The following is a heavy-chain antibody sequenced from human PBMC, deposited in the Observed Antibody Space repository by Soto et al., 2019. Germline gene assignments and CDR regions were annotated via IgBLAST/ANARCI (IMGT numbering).Heavy chain of an antibody. Sequence: SETRSLPCTVSGGTISRGGYYWSWIRQHPGTRLEWIGDIYYSGSTYYNPSLKSRVTISVDTSRNQFSLKLSSVTAADTAVYYCARGYYDRSGYPYYFDYWGQGTRVTFAS. V-gene: IGHV4-31*03. CDR1: GGTISRGGYY. J-gene: IGHJ4*02. CDR2: IYYSGST. CDR3: ARGYYDRSGYPYYFDY. D-gene: IGHD3-22*01.